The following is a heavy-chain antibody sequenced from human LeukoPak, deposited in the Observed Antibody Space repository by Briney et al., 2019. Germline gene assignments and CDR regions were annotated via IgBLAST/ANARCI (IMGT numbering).Heavy chain of an antibody. CDR2: IKQDGSKK. Sequence: GGSLRLSCAASGFTFSLYWMNWVRRAPGKGLEWVANIKQDGSKKNYVDSVKGRFTISRDNAKNSLYLQMNNLRVEDTAMYYCAGGTGFIIKDWGQGTLVTVSS. J-gene: IGHJ4*02. CDR3: AGGTGFIIKD. D-gene: IGHD3-9*01. CDR1: GFTFSLYW. V-gene: IGHV3-7*03.